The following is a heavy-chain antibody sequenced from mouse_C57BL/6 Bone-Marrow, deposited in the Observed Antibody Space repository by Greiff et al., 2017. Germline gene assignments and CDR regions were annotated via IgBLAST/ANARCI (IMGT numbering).Heavy chain of an antibody. CDR1: GYTFTSYW. CDR3: ARWGYYGSSYDFDY. V-gene: IGHV1-69*01. Sequence: VQLQQPGAELVMPGASVKLSCKASGYTFTSYWMHWVKQRPGQGLEWIGEIDPSDSYTNYNQKFKGKSTLTVDKSSSTAYMQLSSLTSEDSAVYYCARWGYYGSSYDFDYWGQGTTRTVSS. J-gene: IGHJ2*01. CDR2: IDPSDSYT. D-gene: IGHD1-1*01.